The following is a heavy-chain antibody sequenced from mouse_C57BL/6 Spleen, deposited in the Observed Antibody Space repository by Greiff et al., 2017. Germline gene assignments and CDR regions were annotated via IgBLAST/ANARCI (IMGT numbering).Heavy chain of an antibody. J-gene: IGHJ3*01. Sequence: VQLQQPGAELVKPGASVKMSCKASGYTFTSYWITWVKQRPGQGLEWIGDIYPGSGSTNYNEKFKSKATLTVDTSSSTAYMQLSSLTSEDSAVYYCARRYIDYAGFAYWGQGTLVTVSA. CDR2: IYPGSGST. CDR1: GYTFTSYW. D-gene: IGHD2-4*01. V-gene: IGHV1-55*01. CDR3: ARRYIDYAGFAY.